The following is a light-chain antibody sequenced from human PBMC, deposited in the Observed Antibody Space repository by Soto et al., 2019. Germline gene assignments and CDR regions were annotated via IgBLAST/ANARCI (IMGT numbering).Light chain of an antibody. J-gene: IGLJ2*01. Sequence: SYELTQPLSVSVALGQTARITCGGNNIGTKSLHWYQQKPGQAPVLVIYRDNNRPSGIPERFSGSNSGNTATLTISRAQAGADDDYSCQVWDSCPVVFGGGTKLTVL. CDR3: QVWDSCPVV. CDR2: RDN. V-gene: IGLV3-9*01. CDR1: NIGTKS.